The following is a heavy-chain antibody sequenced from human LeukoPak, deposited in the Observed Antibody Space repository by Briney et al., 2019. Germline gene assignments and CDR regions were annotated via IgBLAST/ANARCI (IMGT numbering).Heavy chain of an antibody. CDR2: IKEDGSEK. CDR1: EFTFRTYW. D-gene: IGHD3-10*01. V-gene: IGHV3-7*01. CDR3: ARDRNYYGSGTYYDAYDI. J-gene: IGHJ3*02. Sequence: PGGSLRLSCAASEFTFRTYWMSWVRQAPGKGLEWVANIKEDGSEKNYADSVKGRFTISRDNARTSLFLQMNRLRAEDTAVYYCARDRNYYGSGTYYDAYDIWGQGTRVTVSS.